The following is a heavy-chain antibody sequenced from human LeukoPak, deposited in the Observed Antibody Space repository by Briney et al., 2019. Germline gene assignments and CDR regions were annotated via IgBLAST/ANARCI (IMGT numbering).Heavy chain of an antibody. CDR2: ISYDGSNK. D-gene: IGHD7-27*01. V-gene: IGHV3-30-3*01. CDR3: ASNELGIKHAFDI. J-gene: IGHJ3*02. CDR1: GFTFSSYA. Sequence: PGRSLRLSCAASGFTFSSYAMHWVRQAPGKGLEWVAVISYDGSNKYYADSVKGRFTISRDNSKNTLYLQMNSLRAEDTAVYYCASNELGIKHAFDIWGQGTMVTVSS.